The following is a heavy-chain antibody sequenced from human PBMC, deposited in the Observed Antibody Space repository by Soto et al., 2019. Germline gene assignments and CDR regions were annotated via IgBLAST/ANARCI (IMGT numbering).Heavy chain of an antibody. V-gene: IGHV4-31*03. Sequence: SETLSLTCTVSGGSISSGGYYWSWIRQHPGKGLEWIGYIYYSGSTYYNPSLKSRVTMSVDTSKNQFSLKLSSVTAADTAVYYCARAELVGATDYWGQGTLVTVSS. CDR2: IYYSGST. CDR3: ARAELVGATDY. D-gene: IGHD1-26*01. CDR1: GGSISSGGYY. J-gene: IGHJ4*02.